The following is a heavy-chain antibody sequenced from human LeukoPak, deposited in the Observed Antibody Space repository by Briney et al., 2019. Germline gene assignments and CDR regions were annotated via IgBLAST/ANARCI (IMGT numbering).Heavy chain of an antibody. D-gene: IGHD2-2*02. V-gene: IGHV4-31*03. CDR2: IYDSEST. CDR1: GGSISSGGYY. J-gene: IGHJ3*02. Sequence: SETLSLTCTVSGGSISSGGYYWSWIRQHPGKGLEWIGYIYDSESTYYSPSLKSRVTISADTSKNQFSLKLSSVTAADTAVYYCARGDCSSTSCYTEEQAFDIWGQGTMVTVSS. CDR3: ARGDCSSTSCYTEEQAFDI.